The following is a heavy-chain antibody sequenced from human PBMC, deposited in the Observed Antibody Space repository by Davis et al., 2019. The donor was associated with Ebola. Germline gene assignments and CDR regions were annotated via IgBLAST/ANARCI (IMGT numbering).Heavy chain of an antibody. CDR3: AIVQGGYYYGSAFDI. CDR2: ISAYNGNT. CDR1: GYTFTSYG. D-gene: IGHD3-22*01. Sequence: ASVKVSCKASGYTFTSYGISWVRQAPGQGLEWMGWISAYNGNTNYAQKLQGRVTMTTDTSTSTAYMELRSLRSDDTAVYYCAIVQGGYYYGSAFDIWGQGTMVTVSS. J-gene: IGHJ3*02. V-gene: IGHV1-18*01.